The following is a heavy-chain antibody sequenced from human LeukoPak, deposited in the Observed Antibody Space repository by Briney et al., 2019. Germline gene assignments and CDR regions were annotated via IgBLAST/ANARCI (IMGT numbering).Heavy chain of an antibody. J-gene: IGHJ5*02. CDR2: INPNSGGT. CDR1: GYTFTGYY. V-gene: IGHV1-2*02. Sequence: ASVKVSCKASGYTFTGYYMHWVRQAPGQGLEWMGWINPNSGGTNYAQKFQGRVTMTRDTSISTAYMELSRLRSDDTAVYYCARGGEWFGELLNNWFGPWGQGTLVTVSS. D-gene: IGHD3-10*01. CDR3: ARGGEWFGELLNNWFGP.